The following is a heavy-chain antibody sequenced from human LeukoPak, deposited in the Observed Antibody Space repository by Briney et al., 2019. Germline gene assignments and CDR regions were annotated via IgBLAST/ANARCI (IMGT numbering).Heavy chain of an antibody. CDR2: IIPIFGTA. CDR1: GGTFSSYA. J-gene: IGHJ6*02. Sequence: GASVEVSCKASGGTFSSYAISWVRQAPGQGLEWMGGIIPIFGTANYAQKFQGRVTITADESTSTAYMELSSLRSEDTAVYYCARVSLGNEPGSPQNYYYYGMDVWGQGTTVTVSS. CDR3: ARVSLGNEPGSPQNYYYYGMDV. V-gene: IGHV1-69*13.